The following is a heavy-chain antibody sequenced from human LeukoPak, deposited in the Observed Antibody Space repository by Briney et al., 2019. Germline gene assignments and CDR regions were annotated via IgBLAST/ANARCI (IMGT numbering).Heavy chain of an antibody. D-gene: IGHD6-6*01. Sequence: SGGSLRLSCAASGFTFSSYAMSWVRQAPGKGLEWVSAISGSGGSTYYADSVKGRSTISRDNSKNTLYLQMNSLRAEDTAVYYCAKDPPQLTYYFDYWGQGTLVTVSS. J-gene: IGHJ4*02. CDR2: ISGSGGST. V-gene: IGHV3-23*01. CDR3: AKDPPQLTYYFDY. CDR1: GFTFSSYA.